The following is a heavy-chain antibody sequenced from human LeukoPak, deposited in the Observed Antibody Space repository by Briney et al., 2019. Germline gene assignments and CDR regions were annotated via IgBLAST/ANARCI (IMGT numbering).Heavy chain of an antibody. CDR3: ARLNYDFWSGVWEGYYMDV. V-gene: IGHV3-7*01. D-gene: IGHD3-3*01. Sequence: GGSLRLSCAASGFTFSSYWMTWVRQAPGEGLEWVANIGEDGSEKYYVDSVKGRFTISRDNAKNSLYLQVNSLRAEDAAVCYCARLNYDFWSGVWEGYYMDVWGKGTTVTVSS. J-gene: IGHJ6*03. CDR1: GFTFSSYW. CDR2: IGEDGSEK.